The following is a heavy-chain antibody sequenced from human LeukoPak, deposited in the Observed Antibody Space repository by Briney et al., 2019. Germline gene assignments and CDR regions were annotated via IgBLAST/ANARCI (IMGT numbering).Heavy chain of an antibody. Sequence: GGSLRLSCAASGFTFRSYTMNWVRQAPGKGPMWVSRICPDGTVTNYADSVKARFIISRDNARNTVYLQMNSLRVEDTAVYYCVRDFRSADYWGQGTLVTVSS. CDR3: VRDFRSADY. V-gene: IGHV3-74*01. CDR2: ICPDGTVT. J-gene: IGHJ4*02. CDR1: GFTFRSYT.